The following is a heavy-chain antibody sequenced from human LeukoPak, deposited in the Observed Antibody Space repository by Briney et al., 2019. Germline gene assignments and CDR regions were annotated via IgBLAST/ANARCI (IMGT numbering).Heavy chain of an antibody. CDR2: IKSDGST. D-gene: IGHD3-22*01. V-gene: IGHV3-74*01. Sequence: GGSLRLSCAASGFTFSTYWMHWVRQAPGKGLVWVSRIKSDGSTNYADSVKGRFTISRDNAKNTVSLQMNSLRAEDTGVYYCSRAPSEIGGYYPEYFRHWGQGTLVTVSS. CDR3: SRAPSEIGGYYPEYFRH. J-gene: IGHJ1*01. CDR1: GFTFSTYW.